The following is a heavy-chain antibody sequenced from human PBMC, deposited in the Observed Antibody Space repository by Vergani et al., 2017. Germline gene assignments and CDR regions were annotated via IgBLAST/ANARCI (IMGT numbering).Heavy chain of an antibody. D-gene: IGHD6-13*01. V-gene: IGHV5-51*03. CDR2: IYPGDSDT. J-gene: IGHJ6*02. CDR3: ARDSSKHLTQQLVYPPFLAYGMDV. Sequence: EVQLVQSGAEVKKPGESLKISCKGSGYSFTSYWIGWVRQMPGKGLEWMGIIYPGDSDTRYSPSFQGQVTISADKSISTAYLQMNSLRAEDTAVYYCARDSSKHLTQQLVYPPFLAYGMDVWGQGTTVTVSS. CDR1: GYSFTSYW.